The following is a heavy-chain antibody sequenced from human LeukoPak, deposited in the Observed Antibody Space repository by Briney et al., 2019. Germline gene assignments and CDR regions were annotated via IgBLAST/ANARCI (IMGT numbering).Heavy chain of an antibody. CDR3: AGHHPRNTVDF. D-gene: IGHD2/OR15-2a*01. CDR2: ISDIGSI. Sequence: SETLSLTLTVSGGSISRYYWGWIRPPPRKGLEWIAYISDIGSINYNPSLKSRVTISLDTSKNQFSLKLSSVTAADTAVYYCAGHHPRNTVDFWGQGTLVTVSS. CDR1: GGSISRYY. V-gene: IGHV4-59*08. J-gene: IGHJ4*02.